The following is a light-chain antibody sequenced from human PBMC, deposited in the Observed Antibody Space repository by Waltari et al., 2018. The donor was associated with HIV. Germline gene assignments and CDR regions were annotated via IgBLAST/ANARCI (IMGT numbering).Light chain of an antibody. CDR3: AAWHDSLNGSWV. CDR2: SNN. V-gene: IGLV1-44*01. Sequence: QSVLTQPPSASGTPGPRVTISCSGSSSKIGSNTVNWYQQLPGTAPKLLIYSNNQRPSGVPDRFSGSKSGTSASLAISGLQSEDEADYYCAAWHDSLNGSWVFGGGTKLTVL. J-gene: IGLJ3*02. CDR1: SSKIGSNT.